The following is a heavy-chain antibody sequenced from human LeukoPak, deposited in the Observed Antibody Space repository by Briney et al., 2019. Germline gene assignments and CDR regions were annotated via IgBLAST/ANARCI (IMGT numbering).Heavy chain of an antibody. CDR1: GFTFSGSA. D-gene: IGHD2-15*01. Sequence: PGGSLRLSCAASGFTFSGSAMHWVRQASGKGLEWVGLIRSKANSYATAYAASVKGRFTISRDDSKNTAYLQMNSLGTEDTAVYYCSRQVASVHAYWGQGTLVTVSS. J-gene: IGHJ4*02. CDR3: SRQVASVHAY. CDR2: IRSKANSYAT. V-gene: IGHV3-73*01.